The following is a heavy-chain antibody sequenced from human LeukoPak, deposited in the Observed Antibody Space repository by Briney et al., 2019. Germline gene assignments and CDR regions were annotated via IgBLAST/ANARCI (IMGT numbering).Heavy chain of an antibody. Sequence: GGSLRLSCAASGLTFSGSAMDWVRQASGKGLEWIGRIRSKTNNYATTYAASVKGRFTISRDDSQNTAYLQMNSLKTEDTAVYYCSRHTDTSTYCGGDCFNYWGQGTLVTVSS. CDR1: GLTFSGSA. D-gene: IGHD2-21*02. J-gene: IGHJ4*02. V-gene: IGHV3-73*01. CDR3: SRHTDTSTYCGGDCFNY. CDR2: IRSKTNNYAT.